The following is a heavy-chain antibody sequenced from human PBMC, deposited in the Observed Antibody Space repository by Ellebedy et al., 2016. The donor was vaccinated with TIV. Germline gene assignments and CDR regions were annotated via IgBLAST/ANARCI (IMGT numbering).Heavy chain of an antibody. CDR3: ARDPPGDQGYDY. CDR1: GASISTYY. Sequence: SETLSLTXTVSGASISTYYWGWIRQSPGKGLEWIGYIHHSGSTSYSPSLDSRVLISIDTSKNQFSLKLSSVTAADTATYYCARDPPGDQGYDYWGQGTPVTVSS. V-gene: IGHV4-59*01. CDR2: IHHSGST. J-gene: IGHJ4*02. D-gene: IGHD7-27*01.